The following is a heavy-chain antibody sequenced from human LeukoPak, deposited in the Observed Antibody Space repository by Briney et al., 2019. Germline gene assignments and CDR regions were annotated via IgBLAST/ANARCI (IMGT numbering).Heavy chain of an antibody. Sequence: PSETLSLTCTVSGGSISCYHWSWIRQPAGKGLEWIGRIYTSGSTNYNPSLKSRVTISVDKPKNQFSLKLSSVTAADTAVYYCARERAGDYFDYWGQGTLVTVSS. V-gene: IGHV4-4*07. D-gene: IGHD3-10*01. CDR1: GGSISCYH. CDR2: IYTSGST. J-gene: IGHJ4*02. CDR3: ARERAGDYFDY.